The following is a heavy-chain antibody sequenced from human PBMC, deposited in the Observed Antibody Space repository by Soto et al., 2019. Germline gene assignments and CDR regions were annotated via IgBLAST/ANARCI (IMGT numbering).Heavy chain of an antibody. V-gene: IGHV3-30*18. D-gene: IGHD1-26*01. CDR1: GFTFISYD. J-gene: IGHJ3*02. Sequence: WGSLRLSCAASGFTFISYDIHWVRQAPGKGLEWVAVISYDGSKKYYADSVKGQFTISRDNSKNTLYLQMNSLRAEDTAVYYCAKAYSGPFDIWGQGTMVTVSS. CDR3: AKAYSGPFDI. CDR2: ISYDGSKK.